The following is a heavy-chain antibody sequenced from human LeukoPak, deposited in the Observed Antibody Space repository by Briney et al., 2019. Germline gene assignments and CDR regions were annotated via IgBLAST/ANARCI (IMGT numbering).Heavy chain of an antibody. CDR3: ARLPSDYFDY. V-gene: IGHV4-59*08. J-gene: IGHJ4*02. CDR2: IYYSGST. Sequence: SQTLSLTCTVSGGSISSYYWSWIRQPPGKGLEWIGYIYYSGSTNYNPSLKSRVTISVDTSKNQFSLKLSSVTAADTAVYYCARLPSDYFDYWGQGTLVTVSS. D-gene: IGHD1-26*01. CDR1: GGSISSYY.